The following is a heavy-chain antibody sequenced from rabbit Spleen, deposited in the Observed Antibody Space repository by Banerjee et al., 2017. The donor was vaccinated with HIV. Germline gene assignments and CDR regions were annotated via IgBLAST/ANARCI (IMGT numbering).Heavy chain of an antibody. Sequence: QSLEESGGDLVKPGSSLTLTCTASGFSFSSSYYMCWVRQAPGKGLEWIGCIFTGSDTTYNATWAKGRFTISRASSTTVFLQVTRLTVADTATYFCARDLPEIVGWNFGFWGPGTLVTVS. CDR3: ARDLPEIVGWNFGF. J-gene: IGHJ3*01. V-gene: IGHV1S40*01. CDR2: IFTGSDTT. CDR1: GFSFSSSYY. D-gene: IGHD1-1*01.